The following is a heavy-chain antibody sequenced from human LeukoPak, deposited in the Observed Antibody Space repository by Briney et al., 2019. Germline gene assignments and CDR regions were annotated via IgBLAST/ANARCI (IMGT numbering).Heavy chain of an antibody. D-gene: IGHD2-15*01. CDR2: MNPNSGNT. CDR3: ARGSGGSGGSYSEGDY. Sequence: ASVKVSCKASGYTFTSYGINWVRQATGQGLEWMGWMNPNSGNTGYAQKFQGRGTMTRNTSISTAYMELSSLRSEDTAVYYCARGSGGSGGSYSEGDYWGQGTLVTVSS. CDR1: GYTFTSYG. J-gene: IGHJ4*02. V-gene: IGHV1-8*01.